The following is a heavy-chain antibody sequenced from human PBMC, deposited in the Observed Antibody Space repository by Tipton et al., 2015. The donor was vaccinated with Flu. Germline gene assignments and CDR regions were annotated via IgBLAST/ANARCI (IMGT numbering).Heavy chain of an antibody. CDR3: ARGSGHTNAYLDF. Sequence: TLSLTCSVSGDSIRSDYFWGWIRQPPGKGLEWIGEITHRGGPNYNPSLKSRVTISVDTSKNQFSLKATSLTAADTTIYYCARGSGHTNAYLDFWGQGTQVTVSS. CDR2: ITHRGGP. V-gene: IGHV4-34*01. J-gene: IGHJ4*02. D-gene: IGHD6-19*01. CDR1: GDSIRSDYF.